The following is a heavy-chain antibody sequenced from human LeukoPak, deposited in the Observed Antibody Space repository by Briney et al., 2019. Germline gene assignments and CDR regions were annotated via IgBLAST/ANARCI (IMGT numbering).Heavy chain of an antibody. CDR3: ARELHSSSWYSDYYYYYGMDV. CDR1: GFTFSSYG. D-gene: IGHD6-13*01. Sequence: GGSLRLSCAASGFTFSSYGMHWVRKAPGKGLEWVAVIWYDGSNKYYADSVKGRYTISRDNSKNTLYLQMNSLRAEDTAVYYCARELHSSSWYSDYYYYYGMDVWGQGTTVTVSS. V-gene: IGHV3-33*01. J-gene: IGHJ6*02. CDR2: IWYDGSNK.